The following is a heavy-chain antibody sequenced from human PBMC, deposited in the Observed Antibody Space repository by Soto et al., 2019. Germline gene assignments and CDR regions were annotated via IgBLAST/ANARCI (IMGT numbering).Heavy chain of an antibody. CDR1: GATFSSYA. Sequence: GASLKVSCKTSGATFSSYAITWVRQAPGQRLEWMGWIDAGNGNTKYSQKFQGRVTITRDTSASIIYMELSSLRSEDGAVYYCARDDSSDGPTLFDPWGQGTLVTVSS. V-gene: IGHV1-3*01. CDR2: IDAGNGNT. J-gene: IGHJ5*02. D-gene: IGHD2-21*01. CDR3: ARDDSSDGPTLFDP.